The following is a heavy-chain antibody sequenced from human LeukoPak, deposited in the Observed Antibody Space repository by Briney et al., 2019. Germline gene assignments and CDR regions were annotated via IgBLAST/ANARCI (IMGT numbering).Heavy chain of an antibody. J-gene: IGHJ4*02. D-gene: IGHD3-22*01. V-gene: IGHV3-23*01. Sequence: GGSLRLSCAASGFTFSSYAMSWVRQAPGKGLEWVSAISGSGGSTYYADSVKGRFTISRDNSKNTLYLQMNSLRVEDTAVYYCFSGYYYGVDYWGQGTLVTVSS. CDR1: GFTFSSYA. CDR2: ISGSGGST. CDR3: FSGYYYGVDY.